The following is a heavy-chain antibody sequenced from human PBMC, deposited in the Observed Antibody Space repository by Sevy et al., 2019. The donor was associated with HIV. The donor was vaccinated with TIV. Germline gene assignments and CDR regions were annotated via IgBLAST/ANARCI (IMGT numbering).Heavy chain of an antibody. CDR1: GFTFSSYA. Sequence: GGSLRLSCAASGFTFSSYAMSWVRQAPGKGLEWVSTFSPSGDNTYYVDSVKGRFTISRDNSKNTLYLQMNRLRAEDTDVYFCVKGGRYYDNGGYSPFDYWGQGTLVTVSS. CDR2: FSPSGDNT. V-gene: IGHV3-23*01. J-gene: IGHJ4*02. D-gene: IGHD3-22*01. CDR3: VKGGRYYDNGGYSPFDY.